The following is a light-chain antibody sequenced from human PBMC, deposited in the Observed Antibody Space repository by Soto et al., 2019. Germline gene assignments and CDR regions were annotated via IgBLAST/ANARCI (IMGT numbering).Light chain of an antibody. CDR1: HLLSRSQ. CDR2: DAS. V-gene: IGKV3-20*01. J-gene: IGKJ1*01. Sequence: EIVVTKSAGTLSLSPEERATLSCTASHLLSRSQLAWYQQKPGQAPRLLIHDASSRATGISDRFTGSGSGTDFTLTITTLEPEDFAVYYCQQYGSSPRTFGLGTKVDIK. CDR3: QQYGSSPRT.